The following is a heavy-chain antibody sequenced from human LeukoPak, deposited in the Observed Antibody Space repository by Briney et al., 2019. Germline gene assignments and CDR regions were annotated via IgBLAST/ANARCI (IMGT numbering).Heavy chain of an antibody. V-gene: IGHV4-31*03. CDR1: GGSISSGGYY. D-gene: IGHD3-3*01. J-gene: IGHJ4*02. CDR2: IYYSGST. CDR3: ARSTIFGDLDY. Sequence: SETLSLTCTVSGGSISSGGYYWSWLRQHPGKGLEWIGYIYYSGSTYYNPSLKSRVTISVDTSKNQFSLKLSSVTAADTAVYYCARSTIFGDLDYWGQGTLVTVSS.